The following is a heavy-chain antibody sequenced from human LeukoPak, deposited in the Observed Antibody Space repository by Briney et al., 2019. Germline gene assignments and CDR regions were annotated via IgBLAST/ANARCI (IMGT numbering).Heavy chain of an antibody. CDR3: ARGLRSSSWYGGGYFDY. CDR2: INHSGST. CDR1: GGSFSGYY. Sequence: SETLSLTCAVYGGSFSGYYWSWIRQPPGKGLEWTGEINHSGSTNYNPSLKSRVTISVDTSKNQFSLKLSSVTAADTAVYYCARGLRSSSWYGGGYFDYWGQGTLVTVSS. D-gene: IGHD6-13*01. J-gene: IGHJ4*02. V-gene: IGHV4-34*01.